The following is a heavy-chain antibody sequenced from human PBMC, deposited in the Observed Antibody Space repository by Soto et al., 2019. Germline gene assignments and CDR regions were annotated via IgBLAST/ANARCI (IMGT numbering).Heavy chain of an antibody. CDR3: ARALRYFDWLPRYYYYGMDV. J-gene: IGHJ6*02. Sequence: SETLSLTCAVYGGYFSGYYWSWIRQPPGKGLEWIGEINHSGSTNYNPSLKSRVTISVDTSKNQFSLKLSSVTAADTAVYYCARALRYFDWLPRYYYYGMDVWGQGTTVTVSS. D-gene: IGHD3-9*01. CDR2: INHSGST. V-gene: IGHV4-34*01. CDR1: GGYFSGYY.